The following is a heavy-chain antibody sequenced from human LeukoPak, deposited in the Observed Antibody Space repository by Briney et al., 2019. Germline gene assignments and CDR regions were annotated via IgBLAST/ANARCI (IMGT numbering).Heavy chain of an antibody. V-gene: IGHV3-23*01. CDR2: ISGSGGST. J-gene: IGHJ3*02. Sequence: PGGSLRLSCAAPGFTFSSYAMSWVRQAPGKGLEWVSGISGSGGSTYYADSVKGRFTISRDNSKNTLYLQMKSLTAEDTAVYYCAKGKYGSSPRGAFDIWGQGTVVTVSS. CDR3: AKGKYGSSPRGAFDI. D-gene: IGHD6-13*01. CDR1: GFTFSSYA.